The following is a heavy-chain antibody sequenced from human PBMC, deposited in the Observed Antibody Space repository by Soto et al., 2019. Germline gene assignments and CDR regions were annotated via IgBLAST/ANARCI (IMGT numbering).Heavy chain of an antibody. J-gene: IGHJ5*02. CDR2: ISAYNGNT. CDR1: GYTFTNYG. V-gene: IGHV1-18*01. D-gene: IGHD3-10*01. Sequence: ALVKVSCKASGYTFTNYGISWVRQAPGQGLEWMGWISAYNGNTKYAQKLQGRVTMTTDTSTSTAYMELRSLRSDDTAVYYCARGVGSGSYYNKYNWFDPWGQGTLVTVSS. CDR3: ARGVGSGSYYNKYNWFDP.